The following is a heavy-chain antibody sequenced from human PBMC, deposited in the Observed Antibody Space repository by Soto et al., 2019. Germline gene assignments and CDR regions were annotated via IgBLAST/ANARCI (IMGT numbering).Heavy chain of an antibody. Sequence: QVQLVESGGGVVQPGRSLRLSCAASGFTFSSYAMHWVRQAPGKGLEWVAVISYDGSNKYYADSVKGRFTISRDNSKNTLYLQMNSLRAEDTAVYYCARVQLWLLLESYFDYWGQGTLVTVSS. CDR3: ARVQLWLLLESYFDY. D-gene: IGHD5-18*01. V-gene: IGHV3-30-3*01. CDR1: GFTFSSYA. CDR2: ISYDGSNK. J-gene: IGHJ4*02.